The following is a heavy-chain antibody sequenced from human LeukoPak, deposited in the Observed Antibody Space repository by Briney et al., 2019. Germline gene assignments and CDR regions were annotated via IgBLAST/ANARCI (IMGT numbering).Heavy chain of an antibody. D-gene: IGHD6-13*01. CDR3: ARDPGEQQLPTGDY. V-gene: IGHV3-33*01. J-gene: IGHJ4*02. Sequence: TGGSLRLSCAASGFTFSSYGMHWVRQAPGKGLEWVAVIWYDGSNKYYADSVKGRFTISRDNSKNTLYLQMNSLRAEDTAVYYCARDPGEQQLPTGDYWGQGTLVTVSS. CDR1: GFTFSSYG. CDR2: IWYDGSNK.